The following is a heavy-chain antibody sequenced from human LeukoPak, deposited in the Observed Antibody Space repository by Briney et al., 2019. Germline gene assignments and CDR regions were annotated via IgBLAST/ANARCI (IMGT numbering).Heavy chain of an antibody. J-gene: IGHJ4*02. CDR3: EKDGYDHFDY. CDR2: ISYDGSNK. V-gene: IGHV3-30*18. Sequence: GGSLRLSCAASGFTFRRYGVHWVRQAPGKGLEWVAVISYDGSNKYYADSVKGRFTISRDNSKNTLYLQMNSLRAEDTAVYYCEKDGYDHFDYWGQGTLVTVSS. CDR1: GFTFRRYG. D-gene: IGHD5-12*01.